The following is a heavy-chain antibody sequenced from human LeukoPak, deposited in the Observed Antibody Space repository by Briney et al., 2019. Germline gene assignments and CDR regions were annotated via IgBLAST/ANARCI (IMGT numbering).Heavy chain of an antibody. D-gene: IGHD4-23*01. Sequence: SETLSLTCTVSGGSISSYYWGWIRQPPGKGLEWIGSIYYSGSTYYNPSLKSRVTISVDTSKNQFSLKLSSVTAADTAVYYCARGRNYDGKNTLYYFDYWGQGTLVTVSS. CDR1: GGSISSYY. J-gene: IGHJ4*02. CDR2: IYYSGST. V-gene: IGHV4-39*07. CDR3: ARGRNYDGKNTLYYFDY.